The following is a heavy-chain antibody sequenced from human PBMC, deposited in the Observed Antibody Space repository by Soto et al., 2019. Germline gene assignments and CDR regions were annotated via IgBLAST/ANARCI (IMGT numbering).Heavy chain of an antibody. CDR3: PSHGCWPLHGLVDV. J-gene: IGHJ6*02. CDR2: IMYSGYS. Sequence: QVQLQESGPGLVKPSETLSLTCTVSGDSLTNYYCSWFRQPPGKGLEWIGYIMYSGYSAYNLSLKRRDTRSMFSPTTQFSQILQYLTATDTAVFYCPSHGCWPLHGLVDVWGQGTTVIVSS. CDR1: GDSLTNYY. V-gene: IGHV4-59*08. D-gene: IGHD2-15*01.